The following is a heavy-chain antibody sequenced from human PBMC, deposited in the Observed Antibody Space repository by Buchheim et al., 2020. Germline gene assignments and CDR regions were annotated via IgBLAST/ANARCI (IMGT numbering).Heavy chain of an antibody. CDR2: IYTSGST. D-gene: IGHD1-26*01. CDR1: GGSISSYY. Sequence: QVQLQESGPGLVKPSETLSLTCTVSGGSISSYYWSWIRQPAGKGLGWIGRIYTSGSTNYNPSLTSRVTMSVDTSKNQFSLKLSSVTAADTAVYYCARSGSFQWDFDYWGQGTL. CDR3: ARSGSFQWDFDY. V-gene: IGHV4-4*07. J-gene: IGHJ4*02.